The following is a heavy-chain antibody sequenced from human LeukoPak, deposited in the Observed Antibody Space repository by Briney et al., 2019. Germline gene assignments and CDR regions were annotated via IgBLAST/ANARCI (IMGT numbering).Heavy chain of an antibody. V-gene: IGHV3-21*01. CDR2: ISSSSSYI. D-gene: IGHD3-3*01. J-gene: IGHJ6*02. CDR3: ARDTYYDFWSGYYRDGYGMDV. CDR1: GFTVSNTY. Sequence: GGSLRLSCAASGFTVSNTYMSWVRQAPGKGLEWVSSISSSSSYIYYADSVKGRFTITRDNAKNSLYLQMNGLRAEDTAVYYCARDTYYDFWSGYYRDGYGMDVWGQGTTVTVSS.